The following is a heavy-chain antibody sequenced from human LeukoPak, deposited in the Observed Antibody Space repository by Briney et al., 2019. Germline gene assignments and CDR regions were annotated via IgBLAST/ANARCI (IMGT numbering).Heavy chain of an antibody. Sequence: QPGGSLRLSCAASGFTFSSYSINWVRQAPGKGLEWVSYISSSSSTIYYADSVKGRFTISRDNAKNSLYLQMNSLRAEDTAVYYCARDGPYQLLLYYYYYYMDVWGKGTTVTVSS. V-gene: IGHV3-48*01. CDR2: ISSSSSTI. J-gene: IGHJ6*03. D-gene: IGHD2-2*01. CDR3: ARDGPYQLLLYYYYYYMDV. CDR1: GFTFSSYS.